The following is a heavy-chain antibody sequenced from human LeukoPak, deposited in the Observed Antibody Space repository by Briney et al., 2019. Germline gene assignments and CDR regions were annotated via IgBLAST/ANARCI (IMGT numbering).Heavy chain of an antibody. D-gene: IGHD5-12*01. CDR2: IDRSGGGT. J-gene: IGHJ4*02. CDR3: AKAISVYSGYVDY. CDR1: GFTFSTYT. V-gene: IGHV3-23*01. Sequence: GGSLRPSCAASGFTFSTYTMSWVRQAPGKGLEWVSAIDRSGGGTYYAGSVKGRFTISRDNAKNTLYLQMTSLRAEDTAVYYCAKAISVYSGYVDYWGQGTLVTVSS.